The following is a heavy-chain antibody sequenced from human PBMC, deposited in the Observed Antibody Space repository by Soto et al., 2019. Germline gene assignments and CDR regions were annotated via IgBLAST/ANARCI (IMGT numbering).Heavy chain of an antibody. D-gene: IGHD3-9*01. J-gene: IGHJ3*02. CDR3: ATGNILTCYDAFDI. Sequence: ASVKVSCKVSGYTLTELSMHWVRQAPGKGLEWMGGFDPEDGETIYAQKFQGRVTMTEDTSTDTAYMELSSLRSEDTAVYYCATGNILTCYDAFDIWGQGTMVTVSS. CDR1: GYTLTELS. CDR2: FDPEDGET. V-gene: IGHV1-24*01.